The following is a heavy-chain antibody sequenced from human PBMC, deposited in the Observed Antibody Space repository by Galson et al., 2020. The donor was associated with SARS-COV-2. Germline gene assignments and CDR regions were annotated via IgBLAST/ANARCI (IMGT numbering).Heavy chain of an antibody. V-gene: IGHV4-30-4*01. D-gene: IGHD3-10*01. CDR2: SYYSGST. Sequence: ETSETLSLTCTVSGGTISSGDYYWSWIRQPPGKGREWIWNSYYSGSTYDNPSLKSRVTISVDTSKNQFSLKLSCVTAADTAVYYCARRLWLRGGFDPWGQGTLVTVSS. CDR1: GGTISSGDYY. CDR3: ARRLWLRGGFDP. J-gene: IGHJ5*02.